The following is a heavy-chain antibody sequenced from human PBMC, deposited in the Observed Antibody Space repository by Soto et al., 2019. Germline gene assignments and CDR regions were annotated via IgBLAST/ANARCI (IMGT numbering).Heavy chain of an antibody. CDR1: GFTFSSYW. CDR3: ARVWSLGPGY. J-gene: IGHJ4*02. CDR2: INSDGSST. V-gene: IGHV3-74*01. D-gene: IGHD7-27*01. Sequence: GGSLRLSCAASGFTFSSYWMHWVRQAPGKGWVWVSRINSDGSSTSYADSVKGRFTISRDNAKKALYLQMNSLRAEATAVYYCARVWSLGPGYWGQGTLVTVSS.